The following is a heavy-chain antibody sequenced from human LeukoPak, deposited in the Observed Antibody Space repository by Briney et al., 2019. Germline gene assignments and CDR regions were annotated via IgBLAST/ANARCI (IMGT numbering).Heavy chain of an antibody. D-gene: IGHD3-3*01. CDR2: IYYSGST. V-gene: IGHV4-59*01. CDR1: GGSISSYY. J-gene: IGHJ6*03. Sequence: SETLSLACTVSGGSISSYYWSWIRQPPGKGLEWIGYIYYSGSTNYNPSLKSRVTISVDTSKNQFSLKLSSVTAADTAVYYCARERRITIFGDYYYYMDVWGKGTTVTVSS. CDR3: ARERRITIFGDYYYYMDV.